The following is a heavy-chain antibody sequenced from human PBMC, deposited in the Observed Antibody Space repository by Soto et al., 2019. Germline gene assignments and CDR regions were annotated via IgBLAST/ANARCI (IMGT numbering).Heavy chain of an antibody. CDR3: PTRSPAFDY. CDR2: ISTDKGKT. V-gene: IGHV1-18*01. CDR1: GYTFTSYG. Sequence: QVQLVQPGPEVKKPGASVKVSCKTSGYTFTSYGISWVRQAPGQGLEWMGWISTDKGKTNYAQKFQGRVTMTTDTSTSTAYMELRSLRSDDTAVYYCPTRSPAFDYWGQGTLVTVSS. J-gene: IGHJ4*02.